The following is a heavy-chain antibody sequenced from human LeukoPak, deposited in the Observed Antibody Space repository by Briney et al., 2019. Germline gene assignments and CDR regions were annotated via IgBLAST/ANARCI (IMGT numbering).Heavy chain of an antibody. D-gene: IGHD2-2*01. Sequence: SGGSLRLSCAASGFTFSSYWMCWVRQAPGKGLEWVANIKQDGSEKYYVDSVKGRFTISRDNAKNSLYLQMNSLRAEDTAVYYCARVESGCSSTSRYRGAFDYWGQGTLVTVSS. CDR2: IKQDGSEK. CDR1: GFTFSSYW. CDR3: ARVESGCSSTSRYRGAFDY. J-gene: IGHJ4*02. V-gene: IGHV3-7*01.